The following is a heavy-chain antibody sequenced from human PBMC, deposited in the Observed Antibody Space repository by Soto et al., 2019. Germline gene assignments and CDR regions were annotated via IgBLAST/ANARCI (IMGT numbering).Heavy chain of an antibody. V-gene: IGHV4-39*01. D-gene: IGHD1-26*01. CDR1: GGSISSSSYY. J-gene: IGHJ4*02. Sequence: QLQLQESGPGLVKPSETLSLTCTVSGGSISSSSYYWGWIRQPPGKGLEWIGSIYYSGSTYYNPSLKSRVPIAVDTAKNQFSLKLSSVTAAATAVYYCARFEWELYGVDYWGQGTLVTVSS. CDR3: ARFEWELYGVDY. CDR2: IYYSGST.